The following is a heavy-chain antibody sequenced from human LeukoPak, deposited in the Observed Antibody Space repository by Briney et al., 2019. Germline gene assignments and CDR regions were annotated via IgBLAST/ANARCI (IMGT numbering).Heavy chain of an antibody. D-gene: IGHD3-16*01. J-gene: IGHJ4*02. CDR2: IYYSGST. Sequence: RPSETLSLTCTVSGGSISSSSYYWGWIRQPPVKGLEWIGSIYYSGSTYYNPSLKSRVTISVDTSKNQVSLKLSSVTAADTAVYYCSSYVTGCDYWGQGTLVTVSS. CDR1: GGSISSSSYY. V-gene: IGHV4-39*01. CDR3: SSYVTGCDY.